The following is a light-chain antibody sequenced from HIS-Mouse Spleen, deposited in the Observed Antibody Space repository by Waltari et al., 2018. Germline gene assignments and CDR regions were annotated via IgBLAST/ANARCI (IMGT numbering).Light chain of an antibody. CDR3: CSYAGSYTFEVV. V-gene: IGLV2-11*01. Sequence: QSALTQPRPVSGSPGQSVTIHCTGTSSDVGGYNYVYWYKQHPGKAPKLMIYDVSKRPSGVPDRFSGSKSGNTASLTISGLQAEDEADYYCCSYAGSYTFEVVFGGGTKLTVL. J-gene: IGLJ2*01. CDR2: DVS. CDR1: SSDVGGYNY.